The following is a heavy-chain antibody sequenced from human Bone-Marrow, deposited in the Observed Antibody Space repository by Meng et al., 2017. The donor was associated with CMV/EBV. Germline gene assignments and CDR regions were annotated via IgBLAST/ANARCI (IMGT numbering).Heavy chain of an antibody. Sequence: SCKASGYTFTGYYLHWVRQAPGKGLEWVAVIWYDGSNKYYADSVKGRFTISRDNSKNTLYLQMNSLRAEDTAVYYCAKVFTGYTLFGYGMDVWGQGTTVTVSS. V-gene: IGHV3-33*06. J-gene: IGHJ6*02. CDR2: IWYDGSNK. CDR3: AKVFTGYTLFGYGMDV. CDR1: GYTFTGYY. D-gene: IGHD1-1*01.